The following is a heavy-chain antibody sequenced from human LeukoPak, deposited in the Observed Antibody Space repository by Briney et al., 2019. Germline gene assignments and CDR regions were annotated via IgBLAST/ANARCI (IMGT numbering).Heavy chain of an antibody. CDR2: IYISGST. D-gene: IGHD3-22*01. CDR3: ARDMYYYDSSGYGGIDY. V-gene: IGHV4-4*07. Sequence: SETLSVTCTVSGDSISSYYWSWIRQPAGKGLEWIGRIYISGSTNYNPSLKSRVTMSVDTSKNQFSLKLSSVTAADTAVYYCARDMYYYDSSGYGGIDYWGQGTLVTVSS. J-gene: IGHJ4*02. CDR1: GDSISSYY.